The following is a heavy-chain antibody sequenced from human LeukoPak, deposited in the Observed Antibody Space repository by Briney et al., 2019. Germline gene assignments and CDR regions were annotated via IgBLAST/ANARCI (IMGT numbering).Heavy chain of an antibody. V-gene: IGHV3-74*01. CDR1: GFTFNLYW. D-gene: IGHD3-10*01. J-gene: IGHJ5*02. CDR3: ARDSRYYYGSGSYQPYWFDP. CDR2: ISDDGTTT. Sequence: PGGSLRLSCAASGFTFNLYWIHWVRQAPGKGLEWLSRISDDGTTTNYADSVKGRFTISRDNAKNTLYLQMYSLRVDDTAVYYCARDSRYYYGSGSYQPYWFDPWGQGTLVTVSS.